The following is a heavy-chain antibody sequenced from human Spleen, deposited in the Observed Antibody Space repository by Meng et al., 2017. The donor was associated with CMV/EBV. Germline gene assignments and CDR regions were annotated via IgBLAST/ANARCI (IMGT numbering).Heavy chain of an antibody. D-gene: IGHD1-1*01. CDR2: ISGYNGRT. Sequence: VSCETSGYPFISYGISWVRQAPGKGLEWMGWISGYNGRTNYAQSFQGRLTLTTDTSTSTAYMELTRLRSDDTAVYYCARDHNWGPDYWGQGTLVTVSS. V-gene: IGHV1-18*01. CDR1: GYPFISYG. CDR3: ARDHNWGPDY. J-gene: IGHJ4*02.